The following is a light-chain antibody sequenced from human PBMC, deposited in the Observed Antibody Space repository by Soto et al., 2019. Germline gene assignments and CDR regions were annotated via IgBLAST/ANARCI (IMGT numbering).Light chain of an antibody. J-gene: IGKJ1*01. CDR1: QSILYSSNNKNY. CDR3: QRYYSAPWT. Sequence: DIVMTQSPDSLAVSLGERATINCKSSQSILYSSNNKNYLAWYQHKPGQPPKLLIYLASSRESGVPDRFSGSGSGTDDTLTIRNLQAEDGAVYYCQRYYSAPWTFGQGTKVEIK. CDR2: LAS. V-gene: IGKV4-1*01.